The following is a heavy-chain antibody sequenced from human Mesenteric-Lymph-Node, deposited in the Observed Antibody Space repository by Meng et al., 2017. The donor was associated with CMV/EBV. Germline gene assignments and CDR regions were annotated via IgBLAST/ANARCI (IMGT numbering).Heavy chain of an antibody. CDR3: ASTQKYYDFWSGYGNWFDP. CDR1: GYPFIGYY. V-gene: IGHV1-69*05. D-gene: IGHD3-3*01. CDR2: IIPIFGTA. J-gene: IGHJ5*02. Sequence: SVKVSCKASGYPFIGYYIHWVRRAPGQGLEWMGGIIPIFGTANYAQKFQGRVTITTDESTSTAYMELSSLRSEDTAVYYCASTQKYYDFWSGYGNWFDPWGQGTLVTVSS.